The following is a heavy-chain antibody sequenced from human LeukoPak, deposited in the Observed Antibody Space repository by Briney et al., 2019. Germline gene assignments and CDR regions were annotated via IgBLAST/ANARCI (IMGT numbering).Heavy chain of an antibody. CDR1: GFTFSSYG. J-gene: IGHJ4*02. D-gene: IGHD3-22*01. CDR2: ISYDGSNK. Sequence: GSLRPSCAASGFTFSSYGMHWVRQAPGKGLEWVAVISYDGSNKYYADSVKGRFTISRDNSKNTLYLQMNSLRAEDTAVYYCAKDLDSSGYLFDYWGQGALVTVSS. V-gene: IGHV3-30*18. CDR3: AKDLDSSGYLFDY.